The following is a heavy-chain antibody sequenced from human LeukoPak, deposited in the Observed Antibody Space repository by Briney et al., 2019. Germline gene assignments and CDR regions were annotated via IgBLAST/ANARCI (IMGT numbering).Heavy chain of an antibody. J-gene: IGHJ6*03. CDR3: ARESYTNRGYYYYYMDV. CDR1: GYSISRGYY. Sequence: SETLSLTCTVSGYSISRGYYWGWIRQPPGKGLEWIGSMYHSGSTYYNPSLRSRVTISVDTSKNQFSLKLSSVTAADTAVYYRARESYTNRGYYYYYMDVWGKGTTVTVSS. V-gene: IGHV4-38-2*02. D-gene: IGHD4-11*01. CDR2: MYHSGST.